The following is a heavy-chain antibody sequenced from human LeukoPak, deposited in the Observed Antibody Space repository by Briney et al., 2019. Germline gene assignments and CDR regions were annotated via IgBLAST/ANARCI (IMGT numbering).Heavy chain of an antibody. Sequence: GGSLRLSCAASGFTFSNYAMHWVRQAPGKGLEWVALISYDGSNKYYADSVKGRFTISRDDSKNTLYLQMHSLRAEDTAVYYCAGLKAVAGFSQIFDYWGQGTLVTVSS. CDR1: GFTFSNYA. D-gene: IGHD6-19*01. CDR3: AGLKAVAGFSQIFDY. CDR2: ISYDGSNK. V-gene: IGHV3-30*04. J-gene: IGHJ4*02.